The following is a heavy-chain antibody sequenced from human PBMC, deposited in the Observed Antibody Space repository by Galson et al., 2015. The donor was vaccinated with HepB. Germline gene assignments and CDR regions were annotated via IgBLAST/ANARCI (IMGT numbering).Heavy chain of an antibody. CDR1: GFTFSSYW. J-gene: IGHJ4*02. Sequence: SLRLSCAASGFTFSSYWMSWVRQAPGKGLEWVAVISYDGSNKYYADSVKGRFTISRDNSKNTLYLQMNSLRAEDTAVYYCAKDRNYYGSGSYLDYWGQGTLVTVSS. CDR2: ISYDGSNK. D-gene: IGHD3-10*01. V-gene: IGHV3-30*18. CDR3: AKDRNYYGSGSYLDY.